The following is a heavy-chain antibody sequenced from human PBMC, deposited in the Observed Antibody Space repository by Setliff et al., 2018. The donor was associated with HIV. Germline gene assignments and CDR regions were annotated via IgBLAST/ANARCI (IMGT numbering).Heavy chain of an antibody. Sequence: SVKVSCKASGGAFSSYAINWVRQAPGQGLEWMGGIIPVFDTPNYAQKFQGRATITADESTSTSSMELSSLGSEDTAVYYCARRGSRGDYYYYMDVWGKGTTVTVSS. D-gene: IGHD3-10*01. CDR1: GGAFSSYA. CDR2: IIPVFDTP. V-gene: IGHV1-69*13. J-gene: IGHJ6*03. CDR3: ARRGSRGDYYYYMDV.